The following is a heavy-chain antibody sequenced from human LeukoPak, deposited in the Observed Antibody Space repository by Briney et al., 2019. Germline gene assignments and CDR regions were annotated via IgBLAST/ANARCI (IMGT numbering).Heavy chain of an antibody. Sequence: GGSLRLSCAASGFTFSSYAMSWVRQAPGKGLEWVSVINDGGDTTYYADSVKGRFTISRDNSKNSLYLQMNSLRAEDTAVYYCARRGSTWSFDYWGQGTLVTVSS. D-gene: IGHD6-13*01. V-gene: IGHV3-23*01. J-gene: IGHJ4*02. CDR2: INDGGDTT. CDR3: ARRGSTWSFDY. CDR1: GFTFSSYA.